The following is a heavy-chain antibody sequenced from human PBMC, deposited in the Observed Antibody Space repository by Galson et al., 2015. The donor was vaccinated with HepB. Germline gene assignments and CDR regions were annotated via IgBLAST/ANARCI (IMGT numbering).Heavy chain of an antibody. CDR2: SNSDGSNT. D-gene: IGHD2-15*01. Sequence: SLRLSCAASGFTFSSYWMHWVRQAPGKRLVWVSHSNSDGSNTNYADSVKGRFTISRDNAKNTLYLQMNSLRAEDTAVYYCARVGGGSGFDIWGQGTMVTVSS. CDR1: GFTFSSYW. V-gene: IGHV3-74*01. CDR3: ARVGGGSGFDI. J-gene: IGHJ3*02.